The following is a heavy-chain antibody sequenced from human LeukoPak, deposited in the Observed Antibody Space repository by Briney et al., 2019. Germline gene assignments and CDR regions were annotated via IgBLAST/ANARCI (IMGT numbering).Heavy chain of an antibody. V-gene: IGHV4-59*01. CDR2: IYYSGST. D-gene: IGHD2-15*01. CDR3: ARGRYCSGGSCYWFDP. J-gene: IGHJ5*02. CDR1: GGSIRSYY. Sequence: SETLSLTCTVSGGSIRSYYWSWIRQPPGKGLEWIAYIYYSGSTNYNPSLKSRVTISVDTSKNQFSLKLSSVTAADTAVYYCARGRYCSGGSCYWFDPWGQGTLVTVSS.